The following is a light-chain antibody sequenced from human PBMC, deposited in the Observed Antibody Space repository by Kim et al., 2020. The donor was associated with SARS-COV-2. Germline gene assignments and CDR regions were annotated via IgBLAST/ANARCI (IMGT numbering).Light chain of an antibody. CDR1: QSISSW. CDR3: QHYNSYPWT. Sequence: DIQMTQSPSTLSASVGDRVTITCRASQSISSWLAWYQQKPGKAPKLLIYKASSLESGVPSRFSGSGSGTEFTLTISRLQSDDFATYYCQHYNSYPWTFGQGTKVDIK. CDR2: KAS. J-gene: IGKJ1*01. V-gene: IGKV1-5*03.